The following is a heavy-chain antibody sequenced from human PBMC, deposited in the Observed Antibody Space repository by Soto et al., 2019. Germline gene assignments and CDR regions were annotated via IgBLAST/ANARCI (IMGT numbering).Heavy chain of an antibody. Sequence: SETLSLTCTVSGGSISSSSYYWGWIRQPPGKGLEWIGYIYYSGSTNYNPSLKSRVTISVDTSKNQFSLKLSSVTAADTAVYYCARETTVVKPDAFDIWGQGTMVTVSS. V-gene: IGHV4-61*01. CDR1: GGSISSSSYY. D-gene: IGHD4-17*01. J-gene: IGHJ3*02. CDR2: IYYSGST. CDR3: ARETTVVKPDAFDI.